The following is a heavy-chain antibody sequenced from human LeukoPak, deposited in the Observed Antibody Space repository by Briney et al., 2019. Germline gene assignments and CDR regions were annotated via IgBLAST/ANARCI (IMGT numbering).Heavy chain of an antibody. V-gene: IGHV1-2*02. Sequence: GASVKVSCTASEYTFTGYYMHWVRQAPGQGLEWMGWINPNSDGTNYAQKFQGRVTMTRDTSISTAYMELSRLRSDDTAVYYCAREGTGYSSPHDYWGQGTLVTVSS. J-gene: IGHJ4*02. CDR2: INPNSDGT. CDR1: EYTFTGYY. CDR3: AREGTGYSSPHDY. D-gene: IGHD6-19*01.